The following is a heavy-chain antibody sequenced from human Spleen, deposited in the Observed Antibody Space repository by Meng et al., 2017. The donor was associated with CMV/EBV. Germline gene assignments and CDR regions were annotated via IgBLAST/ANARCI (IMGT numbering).Heavy chain of an antibody. CDR1: GGTFSSYA. CDR2: IIPIFGTA. V-gene: IGHV1-69*05. CDR3: GKVDGGPLLHSSIDY. D-gene: IGHD2-2*01. J-gene: IGHJ4*01. Sequence: SVKVSCKASGGTFSSYAISWVRQAPGQGLEWMGGIIPIFGTANYAQKFQGRVTITTDESTSTAYMELSSLRSEDTAVYSCGKVDGGPLLHSSIDYWGQGTVVTVSS.